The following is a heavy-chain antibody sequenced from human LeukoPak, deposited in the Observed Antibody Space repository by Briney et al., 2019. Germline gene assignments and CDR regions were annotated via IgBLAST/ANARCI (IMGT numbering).Heavy chain of an antibody. D-gene: IGHD4-23*01. CDR3: ARRIVVTRGFDY. CDR1: GGSISSSSYY. V-gene: IGHV4-39*01. Sequence: SETLSPTCTVSGGSISSSSYYWGWIRQPPGKGLEWIGSIYYSGSTYYNPSLKSRVTISVDTSKNQFSLKLSSVTAADTAVYYCARRIVVTRGFDYWGQGTLVTVSS. J-gene: IGHJ4*02. CDR2: IYYSGST.